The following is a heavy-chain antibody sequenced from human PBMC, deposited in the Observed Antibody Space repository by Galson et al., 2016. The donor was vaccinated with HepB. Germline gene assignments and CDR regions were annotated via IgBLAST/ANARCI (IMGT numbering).Heavy chain of an antibody. D-gene: IGHD6-19*01. Sequence: SLRLSCAASTFTFSDYSMNWVRQAPGKGLEWVSFISGRSSYIYYADSVEGRFTVSRDNAKNSLYLQMNSLTAEDTAVYYCARKGSGWHEPNFDYWGQGALVTVSS. CDR2: ISGRSSYI. CDR3: ARKGSGWHEPNFDY. J-gene: IGHJ4*02. CDR1: TFTFSDYS. V-gene: IGHV3-21*01.